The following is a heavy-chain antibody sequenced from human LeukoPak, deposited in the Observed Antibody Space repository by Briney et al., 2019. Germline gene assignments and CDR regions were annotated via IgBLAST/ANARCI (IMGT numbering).Heavy chain of an antibody. CDR1: GFTFSTYS. CDR3: ARDITSDWSY. CDR2: ISSSGGTK. D-gene: IGHD3-9*01. J-gene: IGHJ4*02. Sequence: PGGSLRLSCAASGFTFSTYSMSWARQAPGKGLEWVSYISSSGGTKYYAASVKGRFTISRDNAKNSLYLQMNSLRDEDTAVYYCARDITSDWSYWGQGTLVTVSS. V-gene: IGHV3-48*02.